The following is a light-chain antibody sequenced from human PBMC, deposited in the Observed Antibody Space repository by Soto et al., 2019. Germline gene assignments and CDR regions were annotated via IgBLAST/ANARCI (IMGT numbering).Light chain of an antibody. J-gene: IGLJ3*02. CDR2: LESSGSQ. CDR1: SGHRSYI. CDR3: ETWNSNTRV. V-gene: IGLV4-60*03. Sequence: QSVPTQSSSASTSLGSSVNLTCTLSSGHRSYIIAWHQQQPGKAPRFLMRLESSGSQNKGSGVPDRFSGSSSGAARYLTISNLQSEDEADYYCETWNSNTRVFGGGTKVTVL.